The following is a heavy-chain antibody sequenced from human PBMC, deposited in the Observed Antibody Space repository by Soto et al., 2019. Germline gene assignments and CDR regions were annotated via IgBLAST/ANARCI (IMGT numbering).Heavy chain of an antibody. CDR1: GFTFSSYW. D-gene: IGHD3-22*01. CDR3: ARVGHDNTGYYDY. CDR2: INGDGSTT. V-gene: IGHV3-74*01. J-gene: IGHJ4*02. Sequence: EVQLVASGGGLVQPGGSLRLSCAASGFTFSSYWMHWVRQVPGKGLVWVSRINGDGSTTSYSESVRGRFTISRDNAEDTLYLQMNRLTVEDTAVYYCARVGHDNTGYYDYWGQGILVSVSS.